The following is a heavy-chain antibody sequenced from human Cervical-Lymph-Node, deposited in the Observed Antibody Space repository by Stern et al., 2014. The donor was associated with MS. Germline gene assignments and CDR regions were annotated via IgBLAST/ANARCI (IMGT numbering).Heavy chain of an antibody. V-gene: IGHV4-59*01. CDR2: IYYSGST. J-gene: IGHJ4*02. D-gene: IGHD4-23*01. Sequence: VQLVESGPGLVKPSETLSLTCTVSGGSIRSYYWSWIRQPPGKGLEWIGYIYYSGSTNYNPSLKSRVTISVDTSKNQFSLKLSSVTAADTAVYYCARGYGGNPIDYWGQGTLVTVSS. CDR3: ARGYGGNPIDY. CDR1: GGSIRSYY.